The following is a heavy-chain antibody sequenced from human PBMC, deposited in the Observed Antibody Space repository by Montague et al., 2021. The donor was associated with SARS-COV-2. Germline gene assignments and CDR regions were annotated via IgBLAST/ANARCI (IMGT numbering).Heavy chain of an antibody. D-gene: IGHD1-26*01. CDR2: IFGGGST. CDR1: GFTVSRNY. Sequence: SLRLSCAAPGFTVSRNYMGWVRQAPGKGLEWVSVIFGGGSTNYADSVKGRFTISRDISQNTLYLQMNSLRAEDMAVYYCAEGGTSYFSGMDVWGQGTTVAVSS. V-gene: IGHV3-66*01. CDR3: AEGGTSYFSGMDV. J-gene: IGHJ6*02.